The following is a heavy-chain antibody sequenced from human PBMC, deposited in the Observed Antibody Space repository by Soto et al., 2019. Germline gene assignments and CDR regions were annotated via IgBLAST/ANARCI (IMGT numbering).Heavy chain of an antibody. V-gene: IGHV4-30-4*01. D-gene: IGHD5-18*01. CDR1: GGSVTSDEDY. J-gene: IGHJ4*02. CDR2: ISNSGST. CDR3: ATESGSTYGYFDH. Sequence: SETLSLTCTVSGGSVTSDEDYWSWIRQSPGKGLEWIGYISNSGSTGYNPSLKTRLSMSVDRSKNQFTLRLTSVTAADTAVYFCATESGSTYGYFDHWGQGTQVTVSS.